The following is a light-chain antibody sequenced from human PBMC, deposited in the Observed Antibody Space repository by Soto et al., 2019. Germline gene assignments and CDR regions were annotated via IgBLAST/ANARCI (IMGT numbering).Light chain of an antibody. Sequence: QSALTQPVSVSGSLGQSITISCTGTSRDVGGYNYVSWYQQYPGKAPNLMIYEVSNRPSGVSNRFSGSKSGNTASLTISGLQTEDEGDYFCSSYTSTPTLAIFGGGTKLTVL. CDR2: EVS. J-gene: IGLJ2*01. CDR3: SSYTSTPTLAI. CDR1: SRDVGGYNY. V-gene: IGLV2-14*01.